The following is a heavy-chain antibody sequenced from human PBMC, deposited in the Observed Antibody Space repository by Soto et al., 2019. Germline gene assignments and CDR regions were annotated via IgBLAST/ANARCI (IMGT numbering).Heavy chain of an antibody. CDR1: GFSLRSYS. D-gene: IGHD6-19*01. CDR2: IGSSSSSI. J-gene: IGHJ4*02. V-gene: IGHV3-48*02. Sequence: PGGSLRLSCAASGFSLRSYSMKWVRQAPGKGLEWLSYIGSSSSSIYYADSVQGRFTISRDIAKNSLYLQMNSLRDEDTAVYYCVRGDSSGWDFEYWGQGTLVTVSS. CDR3: VRGDSSGWDFEY.